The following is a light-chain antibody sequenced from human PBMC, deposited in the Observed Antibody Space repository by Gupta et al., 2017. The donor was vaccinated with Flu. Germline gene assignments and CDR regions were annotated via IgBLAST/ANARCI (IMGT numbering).Light chain of an antibody. CDR3: RQINSLIT. CDR2: DAS. CDR1: QGTSSA. V-gene: IGKV1-13*02. Sequence: IQWTQSPFSLSASVGDRVTSTYRASQGTSSALAWYQQKPGKAPKLMIYDASRGESGVPSRFSGSGSATDFTLTSSGLQNEDFANYYSRQINSLITFGQGTQVEIK. J-gene: IGKJ5*01.